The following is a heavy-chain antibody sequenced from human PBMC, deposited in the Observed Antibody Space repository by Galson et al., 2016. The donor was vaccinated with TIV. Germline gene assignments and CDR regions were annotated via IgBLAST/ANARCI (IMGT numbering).Heavy chain of an antibody. CDR3: AGVGHYELRAEYPPFYYCYMDV. Sequence: SVKVSCKASRGTFRNYAISWVRQAPGQRLEWMGGIIPSFGTANYAQEFQGRVTITTDESTNTAYMELSSLRSEDTAVYYCAGVGHYELRAEYPPFYYCYMDVWGKGTTVTVSS. V-gene: IGHV1-69*05. CDR2: IIPSFGTA. J-gene: IGHJ6*03. CDR1: RGTFRNYA. D-gene: IGHD2/OR15-2a*01.